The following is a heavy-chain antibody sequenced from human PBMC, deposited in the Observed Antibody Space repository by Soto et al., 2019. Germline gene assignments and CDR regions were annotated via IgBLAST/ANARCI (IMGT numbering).Heavy chain of an antibody. J-gene: IGHJ6*02. CDR1: GYSFTSYW. D-gene: IGHD3-22*01. V-gene: IGHV5-51*01. Sequence: PGESLKISCKGSGYSFTSYWIGWVRQMPGKGLEWMGIIYPGDSDTRYSPSFQGQVTISADKSISTAYLQWSSLKASNTAMYYCARHPNYYDSINYGMDVWGQGTTVTVSS. CDR2: IYPGDSDT. CDR3: ARHPNYYDSINYGMDV.